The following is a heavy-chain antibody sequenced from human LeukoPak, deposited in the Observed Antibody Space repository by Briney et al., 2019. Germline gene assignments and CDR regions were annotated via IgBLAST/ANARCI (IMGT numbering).Heavy chain of an antibody. D-gene: IGHD2-15*01. Sequence: SETLSLTCTVSGGSISSGDYYWSWIRQPPGKGLEWIGYIYYSGSTYYNPSLKSRVTISVDTSKNQFSLKLSSVTAADTAVYYCARDFDSKGGMDVWGQGTTVTVSS. CDR2: IYYSGST. V-gene: IGHV4-30-4*01. CDR1: GGSISSGDYY. J-gene: IGHJ6*02. CDR3: ARDFDSKGGMDV.